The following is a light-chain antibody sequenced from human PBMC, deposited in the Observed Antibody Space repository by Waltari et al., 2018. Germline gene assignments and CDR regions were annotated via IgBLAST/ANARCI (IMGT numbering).Light chain of an antibody. V-gene: IGKV4-1*01. Sequence: SVLYSSNNKTYLAWYQQKPGQPPKLLIYWASTRESGVPDRFSGSVSGTDFTLTISSLQAEDVAVYYCQYYYSPPWTFGQGTKVEIK. CDR2: WAS. J-gene: IGKJ1*01. CDR3: QYYYSPPWT. CDR1: SVLYSSNNKTY.